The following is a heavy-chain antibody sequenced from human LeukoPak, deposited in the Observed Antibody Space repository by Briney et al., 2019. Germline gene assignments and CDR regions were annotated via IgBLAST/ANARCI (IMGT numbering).Heavy chain of an antibody. CDR3: ARGGYYYDSSGYYYHRPGAAFDI. J-gene: IGHJ3*02. Sequence: ASVKVSCKASGYTFTSYDINWVRQATGQGLEWMGWMNPNSGNTGYAQKFQGRVTITRNTSISTAYMELSSLRSEDTAVYYCARGGYYYDSSGYYYHRPGAAFDIWGQGTMVTVSS. CDR2: MNPNSGNT. V-gene: IGHV1-8*03. CDR1: GYTFTSYD. D-gene: IGHD3-22*01.